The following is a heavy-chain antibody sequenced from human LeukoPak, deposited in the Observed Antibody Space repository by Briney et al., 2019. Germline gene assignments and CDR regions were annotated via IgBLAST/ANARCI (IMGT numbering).Heavy chain of an antibody. CDR1: GGSFSGYY. CDR2: ISGSGGST. CDR3: AKDINSS. J-gene: IGHJ4*02. D-gene: IGHD1-20*01. V-gene: IGHV3-23*01. Sequence: ETLSLTCAVYGGSFSGYYWSWVRQAPGKGLEWVSAISGSGGSTYYADSVKGRFTISRDNSKNTLYLQMNSLRAEDTAVYYCAKDINSSWGQGTLVTVSS.